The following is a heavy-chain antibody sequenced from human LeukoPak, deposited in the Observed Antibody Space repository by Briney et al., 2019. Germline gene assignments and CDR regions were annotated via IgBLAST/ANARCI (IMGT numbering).Heavy chain of an antibody. Sequence: GGSLRLSCAASGFTFTNYAMSWVRQAPGKGLVWVSRINTDGSTTSYADSVKGRFTISRDNSKNTLYLQMNSLRAEDTAVYYCAKEMIVAGPFDYWGQGTLVTVSS. CDR1: GFTFTNYA. D-gene: IGHD3-22*01. CDR3: AKEMIVAGPFDY. V-gene: IGHV3-23*01. CDR2: INTDGSTT. J-gene: IGHJ4*02.